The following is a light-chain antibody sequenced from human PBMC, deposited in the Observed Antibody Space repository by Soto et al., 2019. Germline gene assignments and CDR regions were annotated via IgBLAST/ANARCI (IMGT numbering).Light chain of an antibody. V-gene: IGLV4-60*03. CDR3: ETWDSNTVV. Sequence: QAVLTQSSSASASLGSSVKLTCTLSSGHSRYIIAWHQQQPGKAPRYLMNLEDSGTYTKGSGVPDRFSGSSSGAARYLVISNIQSEDEADYYCETWDSNTVVFGGGTKLTVL. CDR1: SGHSRYI. CDR2: LEDSGTY. J-gene: IGLJ3*02.